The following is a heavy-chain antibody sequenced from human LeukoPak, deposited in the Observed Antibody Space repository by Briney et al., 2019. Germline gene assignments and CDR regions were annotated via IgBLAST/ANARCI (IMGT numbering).Heavy chain of an antibody. D-gene: IGHD1-14*01. CDR2: TYSTST. CDR3: VRYKFHHYLDP. J-gene: IGHJ5*02. Sequence: PSETLSLPCTVSGDSVSSSPYYWGWIRQPPGRGLEWIGNTYSTSTLYNASLRSRVAITEDASKNQFSLRLSSATAADTAIYYCVRYKFHHYLDPWGQGTLVTVSS. CDR1: GDSVSSSPYY. V-gene: IGHV4-61*01.